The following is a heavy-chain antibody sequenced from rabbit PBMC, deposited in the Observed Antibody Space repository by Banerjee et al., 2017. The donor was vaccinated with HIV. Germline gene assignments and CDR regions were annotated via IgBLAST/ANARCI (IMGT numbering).Heavy chain of an antibody. V-gene: IGHV1S40*01. Sequence: QSLEESGGGLVQPEGSLALTCKASGFTISSSYYMCWVRQAPGKGLEWIGCIYGGDGGNTYYASWAKGRFTISKTSSTTVTLQMTSLTAADTATYFCARSFNGVLMYFNLWGQGTLVTVS. D-gene: IGHD3-1*01. CDR3: ARSFNGVLMYFNL. CDR2: IYGGDGGNT. J-gene: IGHJ4*01. CDR1: GFTISSSYY.